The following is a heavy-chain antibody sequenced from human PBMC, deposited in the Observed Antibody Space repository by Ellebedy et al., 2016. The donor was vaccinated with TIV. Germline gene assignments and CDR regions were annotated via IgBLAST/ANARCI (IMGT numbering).Heavy chain of an antibody. J-gene: IGHJ6*02. V-gene: IGHV5-10-1*01. CDR2: IAPSNSNT. D-gene: IGHD3-16*01. Sequence: PGGSLRLSCKGSGYIFTNLWISWVRQMPGKGLEWMGRIAPSNSNTNYSPSFQGHVTISADKSISTAYLQWNNLRASDTAMYYCASLWDTVPGDSYTMDVWGQGTTVTVSS. CDR1: GYIFTNLW. CDR3: ASLWDTVPGDSYTMDV.